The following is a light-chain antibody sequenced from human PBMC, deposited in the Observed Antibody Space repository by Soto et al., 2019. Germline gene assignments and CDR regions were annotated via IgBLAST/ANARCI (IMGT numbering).Light chain of an antibody. Sequence: DIQMTQSPSTLSASVGDRVTITCRASQSISSWLAWYQQKPGKAPKLLIYKASSLESGVPSRFSGSGSGTEFTLTISSLQPDDFPTYYCQQYNSYYTLGQGTKQEIK. V-gene: IGKV1-5*03. J-gene: IGKJ2*01. CDR1: QSISSW. CDR3: QQYNSYYT. CDR2: KAS.